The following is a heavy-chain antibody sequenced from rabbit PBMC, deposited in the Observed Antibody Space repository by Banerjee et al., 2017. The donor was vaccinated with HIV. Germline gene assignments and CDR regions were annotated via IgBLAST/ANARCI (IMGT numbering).Heavy chain of an antibody. CDR2: IDGGGSGST. V-gene: IGHV1S40*01. J-gene: IGHJ4*01. Sequence: QSLEESGGDLVKPGASLTLTCTASGFTLNNYYMSWVRQAPGKGLEWIGCIDGGGSGSTWYASWAKGRFTISKTSSTTVTLQMTSLTAADTATYFCARDLRGSSYKFDLWGQGTLVTVS. CDR1: GFTLNNYY. D-gene: IGHD8-1*01. CDR3: ARDLRGSSYKFDL.